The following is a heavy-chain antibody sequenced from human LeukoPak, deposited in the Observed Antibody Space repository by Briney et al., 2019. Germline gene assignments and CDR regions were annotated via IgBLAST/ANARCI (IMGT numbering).Heavy chain of an antibody. J-gene: IGHJ3*02. CDR2: ISSSSSYI. Sequence: PGGSLRLSCAASGFTLRSYSMNWVRQARGRGLECVSSISSSSSYIYYADSVKGRFTISRENAKNSLYLQVNGLRAEDTAVYYCARESAPDAFDIWGQGTMVTVSS. CDR3: ARESAPDAFDI. CDR1: GFTLRSYS. V-gene: IGHV3-21*01.